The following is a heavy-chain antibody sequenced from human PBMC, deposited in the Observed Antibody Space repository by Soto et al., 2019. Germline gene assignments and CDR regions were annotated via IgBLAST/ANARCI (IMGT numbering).Heavy chain of an antibody. D-gene: IGHD1-26*01. CDR2: IYRGGVT. V-gene: IGHV3-53*02. Sequence: VQLVETGGGLIQPGGSLRLSCAASGFTVSGNHMAWVRQAPGKGLEWVSFIYRGGVTHYADSVKGRFTVSRDSSRNTLDLQMKNLRAEDTAVFYCARAREDYFYGLDVWGQGTTVTVSS. CDR1: GFTVSGNH. J-gene: IGHJ6*02. CDR3: ARAREDYFYGLDV.